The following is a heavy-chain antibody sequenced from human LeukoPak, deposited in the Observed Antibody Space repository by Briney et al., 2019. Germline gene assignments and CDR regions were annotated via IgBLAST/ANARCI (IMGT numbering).Heavy chain of an antibody. CDR2: IFYSGST. CDR1: GASLSSNSYY. Sequence: SETLSLTCTVSGASLSSNSYYCGWVRQPPGKGLEWIGTIFYSGSTYYNRSLKSRVTISVDTSKNQFSLNLSSVTASETAVYYCARHRGYVGAFDVWGRGTMVTVSS. J-gene: IGHJ3*01. V-gene: IGHV4-39*01. CDR3: ARHRGYVGAFDV. D-gene: IGHD3-22*01.